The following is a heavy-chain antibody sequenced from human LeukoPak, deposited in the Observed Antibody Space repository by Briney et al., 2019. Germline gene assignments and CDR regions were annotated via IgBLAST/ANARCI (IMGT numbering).Heavy chain of an antibody. J-gene: IGHJ4*02. V-gene: IGHV1-69*04. CDR3: ARDREDIVVVPAAGFDY. CDR2: IIPILGIA. D-gene: IGHD2-2*01. Sequence: SVKVSCKASGGTFSSYAISWVRQAPGQGLEWMGRIIPILGIANYAQKFQGRVTITADKSTSTAYMELSSLRSEDTAVYYCARDREDIVVVPAAGFDYWGQGTLVTVSS. CDR1: GGTFSSYA.